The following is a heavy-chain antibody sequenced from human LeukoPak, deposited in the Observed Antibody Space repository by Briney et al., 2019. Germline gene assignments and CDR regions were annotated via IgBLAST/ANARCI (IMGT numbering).Heavy chain of an antibody. J-gene: IGHJ3*02. V-gene: IGHV1-69*01. Sequence: GGSLRLSCAASGFTFSSYAISWVRQAPGQGLEWMGGIIPIFGTANYAQKFQGRVTITADESTSTAYMELSSLRSEDTAVYYCARGSSSPYDAFDIWGQGTMVTVSS. D-gene: IGHD6-13*01. CDR2: IIPIFGTA. CDR1: GFTFSSYA. CDR3: ARGSSSPYDAFDI.